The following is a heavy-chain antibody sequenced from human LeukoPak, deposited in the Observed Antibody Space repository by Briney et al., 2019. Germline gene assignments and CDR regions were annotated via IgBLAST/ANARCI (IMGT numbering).Heavy chain of an antibody. D-gene: IGHD2-8*01. Sequence: PSETLSLTCTVSGGSISSGGYYWSWIRRHPGKGLEWIGYIYYSGSTYYNPSLKSRVTISVDTSKNQFSLKLSSVTAADTAVYYCARGRLSDYYYGMDVWGQGTTVTVSS. J-gene: IGHJ6*02. CDR1: GGSISSGGYY. CDR2: IYYSGST. V-gene: IGHV4-31*03. CDR3: ARGRLSDYYYGMDV.